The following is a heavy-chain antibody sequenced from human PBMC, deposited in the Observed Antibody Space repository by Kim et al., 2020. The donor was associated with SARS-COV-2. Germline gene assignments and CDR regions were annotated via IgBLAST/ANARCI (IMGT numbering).Heavy chain of an antibody. CDR2: LKSKTDGGTT. D-gene: IGHD4-17*01. V-gene: IGHV3-15*01. Sequence: GGSLRLSCAASGFTFTNAWMTWVRQAPGKGLEWVGRLKSKTDGGTTDYAAPVKGRFTISRDDSKNTLYLQMNSLKNEDTAVYYCTTDFPLDGDYGGYWGQGTLVTVSS. J-gene: IGHJ4*02. CDR3: TTDFPLDGDYGGY. CDR1: GFTFTNAW.